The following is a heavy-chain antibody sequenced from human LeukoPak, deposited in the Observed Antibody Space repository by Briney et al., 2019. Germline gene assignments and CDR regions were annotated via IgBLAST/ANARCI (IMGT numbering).Heavy chain of an antibody. Sequence: SETLSLTCTVSGGSISSSSYYWGWIRQPPGKGLEWIGYIYYSGSTNYNPSLKSRVTISVDTSKNQFSLKLSSVTAADTAVYYCARGPWVAANTANYFDYWGQGTLVTVSS. J-gene: IGHJ4*02. V-gene: IGHV4-61*05. CDR2: IYYSGST. CDR3: ARGPWVAANTANYFDY. D-gene: IGHD2-15*01. CDR1: GGSISSSSYY.